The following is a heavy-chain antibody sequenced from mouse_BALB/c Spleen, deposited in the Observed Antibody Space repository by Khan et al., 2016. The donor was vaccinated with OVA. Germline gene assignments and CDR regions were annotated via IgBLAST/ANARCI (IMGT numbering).Heavy chain of an antibody. J-gene: IGHJ2*01. CDR3: ARERIDN. CDR1: GYTFTTYW. CDR2: INPTSGYT. Sequence: VELVESGAELAKPGASVKMSCKASGYTFTTYWMHWVKQRPGQGLEWIGYINPTSGYTDYNQKFKDKATLTADKSSSTAYMQLSSLTSDDSAVYYCARERIDNWGQGTTLTVSS. V-gene: IGHV1-7*01.